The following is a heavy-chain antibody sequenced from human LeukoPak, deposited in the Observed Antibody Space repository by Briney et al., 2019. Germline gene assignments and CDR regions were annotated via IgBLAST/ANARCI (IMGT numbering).Heavy chain of an antibody. Sequence: PSETLSLTCTVSGESISGFYWTWIRQPPGKGLEWIGYIYYSGSTNYNPSLKSRVTISVDTSKNQFSLKLSSVTAADTAVYYCARGGDYYDSSGHFDYWGQGTLVTVSS. CDR3: ARGGDYYDSSGHFDY. CDR1: GESISGFY. CDR2: IYYSGST. D-gene: IGHD3-22*01. V-gene: IGHV4-59*01. J-gene: IGHJ4*02.